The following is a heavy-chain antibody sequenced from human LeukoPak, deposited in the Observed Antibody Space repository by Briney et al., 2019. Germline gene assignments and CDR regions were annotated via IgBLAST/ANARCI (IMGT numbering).Heavy chain of an antibody. Sequence: SETLSLTCTVSGGSISSSSYYWGWIRQPPGKGLEWIGSIYYSGSTYYNPSLKSRVTISVDTSKNQFSLKLSSVTAADTAVYYCARQEQGSGYYLDYWGQGTLVTVSS. CDR1: GGSISSSSYY. J-gene: IGHJ4*02. D-gene: IGHD3-22*01. CDR2: IYYSGST. CDR3: ARQEQGSGYYLDY. V-gene: IGHV4-39*01.